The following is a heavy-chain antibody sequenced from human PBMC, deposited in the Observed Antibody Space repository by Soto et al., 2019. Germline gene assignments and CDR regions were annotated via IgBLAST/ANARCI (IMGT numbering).Heavy chain of an antibody. CDR1: GGSISSSSYY. D-gene: IGHD2-21*01. V-gene: IGHV4-39*01. CDR2: IYYSGST. J-gene: IGHJ6*03. Sequence: SETLSLTCTVSGGSISSSSYYWGWIRQPPGKGLEWIGSIYYSGSTYYNPSLKSRVTISVDTSKNQFSLKLSSVTAADTAVYYCARHRFSYCGGDCYSGYYYYYMDVWGKGTTVTVSS. CDR3: ARHRFSYCGGDCYSGYYYYYMDV.